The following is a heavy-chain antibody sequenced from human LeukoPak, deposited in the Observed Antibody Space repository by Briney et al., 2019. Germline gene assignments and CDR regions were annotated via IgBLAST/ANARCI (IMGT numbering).Heavy chain of an antibody. CDR2: INSDGINT. V-gene: IGHV3-74*01. J-gene: IGHJ4*02. CDR3: ARGSQYNILTGFIVGAMDDFDY. Sequence: PGGSLRLSCAASGFTFSNYWMHWVRQAPGKGLVWVSRINSDGINTSYADSVKGRFTISKDSSKNTLDLQMNSLRTEDTAVYYCARGSQYNILTGFIVGAMDDFDYWGQGTLITVSS. CDR1: GFTFSNYW. D-gene: IGHD3-9*01.